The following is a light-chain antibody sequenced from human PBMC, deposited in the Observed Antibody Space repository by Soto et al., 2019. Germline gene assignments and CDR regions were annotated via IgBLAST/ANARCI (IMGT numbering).Light chain of an antibody. V-gene: IGLV1-44*01. CDR2: TND. CDR1: RSNIGKNA. CDR3: AAWDDSLNGPV. J-gene: IGLJ3*02. Sequence: QSVLTQSPSASGTPGQRVTISCSGSRSNIGKNAVNWYQQLPGTAPKLLIYTNDQRPSGVPDRFSGSKSGTSASLAISGLQSEDEADYYCAAWDDSLNGPVFGGWTKLTVL.